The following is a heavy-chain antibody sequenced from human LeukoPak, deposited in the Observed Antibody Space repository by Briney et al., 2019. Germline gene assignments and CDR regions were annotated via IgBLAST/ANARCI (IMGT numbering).Heavy chain of an antibody. Sequence: SETLSLTCTVSGGSISSYYWSWIRQPPGKGLEWIGYIYYSGSTNYNPSLKSRVTISVDTSKNQFSLKLSSVTAADTAVYYCAREYSSSWYVRWGQGTLVTVSS. CDR1: GGSISSYY. V-gene: IGHV4-59*12. CDR2: IYYSGST. D-gene: IGHD6-13*01. CDR3: AREYSSSWYVR. J-gene: IGHJ4*02.